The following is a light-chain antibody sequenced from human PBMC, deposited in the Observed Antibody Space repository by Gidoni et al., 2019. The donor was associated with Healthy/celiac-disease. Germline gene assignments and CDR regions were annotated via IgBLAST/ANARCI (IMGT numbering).Light chain of an antibody. CDR2: DAS. V-gene: IGKV3-11*01. CDR3: QQRSNWPPSLT. Sequence: EIVLTQSPATLSLPPGERATLSCRSSQSVSSYLAWYQQKPVQPPRLLIYDASNRATGIPARFSGSGSGTDFTLTISSLEPEDFAVYYCQQRSNWPPSLTFVGGTKVEIK. CDR1: QSVSSY. J-gene: IGKJ4*01.